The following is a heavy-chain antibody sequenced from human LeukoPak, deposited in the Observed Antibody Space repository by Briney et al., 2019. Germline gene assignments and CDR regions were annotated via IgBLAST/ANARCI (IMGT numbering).Heavy chain of an antibody. CDR2: ISPDGNSA. J-gene: IGHJ5*02. Sequence: GGSLRLSCAASGFTFSSYWMHWVRQAPGKGPVWVSRISPDGNSAIYADSVNGRFTISRDNSKNTLYLQMNSLRAEDTAVYYCAKAYYGSGSPLDWFDPWGQGTLVTVSS. CDR1: GFTFSSYW. D-gene: IGHD3-10*01. CDR3: AKAYYGSGSPLDWFDP. V-gene: IGHV3-74*01.